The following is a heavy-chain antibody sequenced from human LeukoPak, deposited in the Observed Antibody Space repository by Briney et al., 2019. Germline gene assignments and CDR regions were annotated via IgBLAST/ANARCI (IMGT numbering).Heavy chain of an antibody. CDR2: ISSSGGGT. V-gene: IGHV3-23*01. CDR1: GFTFSSYA. D-gene: IGHD3-3*01. Sequence: PGGSLRLPCAASGFTFSSYAMSWVRQAPGKGLEWVSSISSSGGGTYYADSVKGRFTISRDNSKNTLYLQMNSLRAEDTAFYYCAKILGSGQYFDYWGQGTLVTVSS. CDR3: AKILGSGQYFDY. J-gene: IGHJ4*02.